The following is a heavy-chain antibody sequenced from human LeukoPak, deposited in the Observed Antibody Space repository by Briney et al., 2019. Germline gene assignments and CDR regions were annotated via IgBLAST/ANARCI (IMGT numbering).Heavy chain of an antibody. CDR1: GGSISSGGYY. CDR2: IYYSGST. D-gene: IGHD3-22*01. J-gene: IGHJ4*02. V-gene: IGHV4-31*03. CDR3: ARDGAGTYYDSSGYYAIDY. Sequence: SETLSLTCTASGGSISSGGYYWSWIRQHPGKGLEWIGYIYYSGSTYYNPSLKSRVTISVDTSKNQFSLKLSSVTAADTAVYYCARDGAGTYYDSSGYYAIDYWGQGTLVTVSS.